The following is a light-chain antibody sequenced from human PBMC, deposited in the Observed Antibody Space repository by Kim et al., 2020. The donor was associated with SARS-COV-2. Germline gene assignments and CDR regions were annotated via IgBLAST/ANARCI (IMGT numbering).Light chain of an antibody. CDR1: QGIRND. CDR3: IQDYDYPPS. J-gene: IGKJ4*01. Sequence: AIQMTQSPSSLSASVGDRVTITCRASQGIRNDLGWYQQKPGRAPNLLIYATSTLQSGVPSRFSGSGSGTDFTLTISSLQPEDVATYYCIQDYDYPPSFGGGTKVDIK. V-gene: IGKV1-6*01. CDR2: ATS.